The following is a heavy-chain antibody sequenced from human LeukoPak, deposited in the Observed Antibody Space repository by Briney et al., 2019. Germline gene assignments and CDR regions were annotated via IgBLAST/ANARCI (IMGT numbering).Heavy chain of an antibody. CDR1: GFTFSSYA. V-gene: IGHV3-30*01. J-gene: IGHJ4*02. D-gene: IGHD2-2*01. CDR2: ISYDGSNK. CDR3: AREITSWLDY. Sequence: GGSLRLSCAASGFTFSSYAMYWVRQAPGKGLEWVAVISYDGSNKYYADSVKGRFTISRDNSKNTLYLQMNSLRAEDTAVYYCAREITSWLDYWGQGTLVTVSS.